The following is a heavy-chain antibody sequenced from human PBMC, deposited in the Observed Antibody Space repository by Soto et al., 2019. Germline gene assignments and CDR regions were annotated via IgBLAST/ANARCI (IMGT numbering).Heavy chain of an antibody. CDR3: AIPTAMVMGAWNY. V-gene: IGHV1-46*01. D-gene: IGHD5-18*01. Sequence: ASVKVSCKASGYTFTSHYMHWVRQAPGQGLEWMGIINPSGGSTSYAQKFQGRVTMTRDTSTSTAYMELSSLRSEDTAVYYCAIPTAMVMGAWNYWGQGTLVTVSS. CDR2: INPSGGST. J-gene: IGHJ4*02. CDR1: GYTFTSHY.